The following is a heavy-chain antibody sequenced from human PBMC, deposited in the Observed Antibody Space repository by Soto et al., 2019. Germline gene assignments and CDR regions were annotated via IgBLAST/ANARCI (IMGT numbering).Heavy chain of an antibody. CDR3: ARVTSMIRVVIANGFEP. D-gene: IGHD3-10*01. J-gene: IGHJ5*02. CDR2: IITMYGPA. CDR1: GGTFSSYA. V-gene: IGHV1-69*01. Sequence: QVPLVQSAADVKKPGSSVTVSCKASGGTFSSYAIHWVRQATGPELEWMGGIITMYGPAKYAQRFQGRVTINADESTTPVYIELTSLTSKDTDVYDCARVTSMIRVVIANGFEPWGPGILVTGSS.